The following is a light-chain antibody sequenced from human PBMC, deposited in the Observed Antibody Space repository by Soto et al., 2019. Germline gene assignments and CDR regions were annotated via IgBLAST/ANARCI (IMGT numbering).Light chain of an antibody. CDR3: SSYVGTNSYV. CDR1: SSDVGGYDY. J-gene: IGLJ1*01. CDR2: EVS. Sequence: QSVLTKPVSATGSARQSVSITSTGTSSDVGGYDYVSWYKQHPGKAPKLMIYEVSKRPSGVPDRFSGSKSGNTAALTVSGLQAEDEADYYCSSYVGTNSYVFGTGTKVTVL. V-gene: IGLV2-8*01.